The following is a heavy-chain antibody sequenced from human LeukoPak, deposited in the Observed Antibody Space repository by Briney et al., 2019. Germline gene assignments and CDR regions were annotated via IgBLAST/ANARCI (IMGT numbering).Heavy chain of an antibody. CDR2: IYYSGST. D-gene: IGHD3-22*01. Sequence: SETLSLTCTVSGGSISSYYWSWIRQPPGKGLEWIGYIYYSGSTSYNPSLKSRVSISVDTSKSQFSLKLNSVTAADTAVYYCARTPYDSSGYFWRGYFDYWGQGTLVTVSS. J-gene: IGHJ4*02. CDR3: ARTPYDSSGYFWRGYFDY. V-gene: IGHV4-59*01. CDR1: GGSISSYY.